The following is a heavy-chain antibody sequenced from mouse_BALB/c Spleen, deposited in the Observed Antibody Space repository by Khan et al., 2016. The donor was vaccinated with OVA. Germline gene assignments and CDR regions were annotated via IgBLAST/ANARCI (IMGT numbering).Heavy chain of an antibody. Sequence: QVQLQQPGAELVKAGASVKMSCKASGYTFTSYWMHWVKQRLGQGLEWFAETNPTNGRTYYNEKFKSKATLTADKSSSTAYMLLSGPTSAASAVFDCARSKKRVATYFDYWGQGTTLTGSA. CDR1: GYTFTSYW. J-gene: IGHJ2*01. V-gene: IGHV1S81*02. CDR2: TNPTNGRT. CDR3: ARSKKRVATYFDY. D-gene: IGHD1-1*01.